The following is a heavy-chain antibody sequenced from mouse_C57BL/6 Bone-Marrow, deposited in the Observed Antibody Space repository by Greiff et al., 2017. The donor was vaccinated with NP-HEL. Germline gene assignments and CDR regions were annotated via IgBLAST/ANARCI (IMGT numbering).Heavy chain of an antibody. J-gene: IGHJ3*01. CDR3: ANYYGSRGWFAY. Sequence: VQLQQSGPELVKPGASVKISCKASGYSFTSYYIHWVKQRPGQGLEWIGWIYPGSGNTKYNEKFKGKATLTADTSSSTAYMQLSSLTSEDSAVYYCANYYGSRGWFAYWGQGTLVTVSA. CDR2: IYPGSGNT. CDR1: GYSFTSYY. V-gene: IGHV1-66*01. D-gene: IGHD1-1*01.